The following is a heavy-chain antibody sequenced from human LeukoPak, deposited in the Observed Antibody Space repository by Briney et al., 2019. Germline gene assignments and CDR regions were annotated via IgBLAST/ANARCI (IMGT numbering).Heavy chain of an antibody. V-gene: IGHV4-34*01. CDR3: ARDSGGAVDY. CDR1: NGSFSDYY. CDR2: INHSGTT. J-gene: IGHJ4*02. D-gene: IGHD2-21*01. Sequence: SETLSLTCAVYNGSFSDYYWTWIRQPPGKGLEWIGEINHSGTTNYNPSLKSRVTISLDTSKNQFSLKLSSVTAADTAVFYCARDSGGAVDYWGQGTLVTVSS.